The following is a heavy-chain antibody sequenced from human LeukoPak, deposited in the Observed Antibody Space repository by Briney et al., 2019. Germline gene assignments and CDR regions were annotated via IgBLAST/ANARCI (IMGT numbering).Heavy chain of an antibody. J-gene: IGHJ3*02. V-gene: IGHV4-38-2*02. Sequence: PSETLSLTCTVSGYSISSGYYWGWIRQPPGKGLEWIGSIYHSGSTYYNPSLKSRVTISVDTSKNQFSLKLSSVTAADTAVYYCARTYYDILTGYYKGPDAFDIWGQGTMVTVSS. CDR3: ARTYYDILTGYYKGPDAFDI. CDR1: GYSISSGYY. CDR2: IYHSGST. D-gene: IGHD3-9*01.